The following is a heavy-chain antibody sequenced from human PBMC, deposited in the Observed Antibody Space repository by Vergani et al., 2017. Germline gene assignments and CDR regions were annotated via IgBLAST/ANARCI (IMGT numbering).Heavy chain of an antibody. Sequence: QVQLVESGGGVVQPGRSLRLSCAASGFTFSSYAMHWVRQAPGKGLEWVAVISYDGSNKYYADSVKGRFTISRDNSKNTLYLQMNSLRAEDTAVYYCAKEDGIAVAGTLDYWGQGTLVTVSS. D-gene: IGHD6-19*01. V-gene: IGHV3-30*01. CDR3: AKEDGIAVAGTLDY. CDR2: ISYDGSNK. J-gene: IGHJ4*02. CDR1: GFTFSSYA.